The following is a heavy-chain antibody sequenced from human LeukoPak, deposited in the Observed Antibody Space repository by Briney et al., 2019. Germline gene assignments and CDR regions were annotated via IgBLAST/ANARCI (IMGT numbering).Heavy chain of an antibody. V-gene: IGHV4-4*07. CDR1: GGSISSYY. Sequence: SETMSLTCTVSGGSISSYYWSWIRQPAGKGLEWIGRIYSSGSTNYNPSLKSRITMSVDTSKNQFSLKLSSVTAADTAVYYCARAGDSSGYEYYFDYWGQGTLVTVSS. CDR3: ARAGDSSGYEYYFDY. D-gene: IGHD3-22*01. J-gene: IGHJ4*02. CDR2: IYSSGST.